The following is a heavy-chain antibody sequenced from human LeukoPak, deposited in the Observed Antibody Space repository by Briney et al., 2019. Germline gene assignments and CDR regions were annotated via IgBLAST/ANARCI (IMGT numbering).Heavy chain of an antibody. CDR1: GGSISSGDYY. J-gene: IGHJ4*02. CDR3: ARAMDGGDRLRIRRGFDY. D-gene: IGHD2-21*01. CDR2: IYYSGST. Sequence: PSETLSLTCTVSGGSISSGDYYWSWIRQPPGKGLEWIGYIYYSGSTYYNPSLKSRVTISVDTSKNQFSLKLSSVTAADTAVYYCARAMDGGDRLRIRRGFDYWGQGTLVTVSS. V-gene: IGHV4-30-4*01.